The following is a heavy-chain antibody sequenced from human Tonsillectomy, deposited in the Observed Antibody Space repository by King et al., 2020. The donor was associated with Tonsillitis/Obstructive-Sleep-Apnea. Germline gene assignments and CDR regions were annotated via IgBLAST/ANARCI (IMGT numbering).Heavy chain of an antibody. Sequence: VQLQQWGAGLLKPSETLSLTCDVYGGSFSGYYWSWIRQPPGKGLEWIAEINHSGSTNYNPSLKSRVTISVDTSKNQFSLKLSSVTAADTAVYYCARGPTYADYYYYYMDAWGKGTPVTVSS. V-gene: IGHV4-34*01. J-gene: IGHJ6*03. CDR3: ARGPTYADYYYYYMDA. CDR2: INHSGST. D-gene: IGHD4-17*01. CDR1: GGSFSGYY.